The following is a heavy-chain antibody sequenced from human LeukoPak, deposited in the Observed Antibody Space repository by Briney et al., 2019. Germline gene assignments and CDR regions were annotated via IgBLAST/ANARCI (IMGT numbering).Heavy chain of an antibody. CDR3: ARDLGQTYYYDSSGSPWGFDY. CDR2: ISSSSSYI. D-gene: IGHD3-22*01. Sequence: GGSLRLSSAASGFTFSSYSMNWVRQAPGKGLEWVSSISSSSSYIYYADSVKGRFTISRDNAKNSLYLQMNSLRAEDTAVYYCARDLGQTYYYDSSGSPWGFDYWGRGTLVTVSS. CDR1: GFTFSSYS. J-gene: IGHJ4*02. V-gene: IGHV3-21*01.